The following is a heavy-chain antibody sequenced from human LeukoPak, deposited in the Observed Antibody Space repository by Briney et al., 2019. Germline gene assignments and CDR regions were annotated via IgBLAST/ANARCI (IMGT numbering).Heavy chain of an antibody. V-gene: IGHV3-43*02. J-gene: IGHJ5*02. D-gene: IGHD2-2*01. CDR2: ISGDGGST. Sequence: GGSLRLSCAASGFAFDDYAMHWVRQAPGKGLEWVSLISGDGGSTYYADSVKGRFTISRDNAKNSLYLQMNSLRAEDTAVYYCARGRQLLSSSTFDPWAREPWSPSPQ. CDR1: GFAFDDYA. CDR3: ARGRQLLSSSTFDP.